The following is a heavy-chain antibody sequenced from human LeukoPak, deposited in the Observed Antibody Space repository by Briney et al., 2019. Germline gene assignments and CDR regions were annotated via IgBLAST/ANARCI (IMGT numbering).Heavy chain of an antibody. D-gene: IGHD1-26*01. CDR1: GFTFSSYA. V-gene: IGHV3-30*04. CDR2: ISYDGSNK. CDR3: ARVKGATTNFDY. Sequence: GGSLRLSCAASGFTFSSYAMHWVRQAPGKGLEWVAVISYDGSNKYYADSVKGRFTISRDNSKNTLYLQMNSLRAEDTVVYYCARVKGATTNFDYWGQGTLVTVSS. J-gene: IGHJ4*02.